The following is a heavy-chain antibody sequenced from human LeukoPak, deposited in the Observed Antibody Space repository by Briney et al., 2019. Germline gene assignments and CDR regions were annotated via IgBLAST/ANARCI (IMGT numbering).Heavy chain of an antibody. CDR2: ISAYNGNT. V-gene: IGHV1-18*01. Sequence: ASVKVSCKASGYAFTSYGISWVRQAPGQGLEWMGWISAYNGNTNYAQKLQGRVTMTTDTSTSTAYMELRSLRPDDTAVYYCAREAGYCSGGSCTRDWFDPWGQGTLVTVSS. CDR1: GYAFTSYG. J-gene: IGHJ5*02. D-gene: IGHD2-15*01. CDR3: AREAGYCSGGSCTRDWFDP.